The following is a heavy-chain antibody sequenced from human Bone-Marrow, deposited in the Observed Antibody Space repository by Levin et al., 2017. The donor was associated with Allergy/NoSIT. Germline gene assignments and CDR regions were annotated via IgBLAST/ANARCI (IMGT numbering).Heavy chain of an antibody. V-gene: IGHV3-7*02. J-gene: IGHJ4*02. Sequence: ASVKVSCASSGFTFSGYWMAWVRQATGKGLEWVANINRDGGDGYYVDSVKGRFTIPRDNARNSLDLQMNSLRVEDTAVYYCARNGAWSFEFWGQGTLVTVSS. CDR2: INRDGGDG. D-gene: IGHD2-8*01. CDR1: GFTFSGYW. CDR3: ARNGAWSFEF.